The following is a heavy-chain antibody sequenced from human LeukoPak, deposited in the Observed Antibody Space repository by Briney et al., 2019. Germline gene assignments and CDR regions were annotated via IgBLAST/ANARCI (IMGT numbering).Heavy chain of an antibody. V-gene: IGHV3-30*04. CDR3: ARRFGEYWFDP. D-gene: IGHD3-10*01. CDR1: GFTFSSYA. J-gene: IGHJ5*02. Sequence: SLRLSCAASGFTFSSYAMHWVRQAPGKGLEWVAVISYDGSNKYYADSVKGRFTISRDNSKNTLYLQMNSLRAEDTAVYYCARRFGEYWFDPWGQGTLVTVSS. CDR2: ISYDGSNK.